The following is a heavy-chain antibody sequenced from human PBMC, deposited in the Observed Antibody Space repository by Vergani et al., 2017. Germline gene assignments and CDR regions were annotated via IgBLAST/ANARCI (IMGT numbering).Heavy chain of an antibody. CDR3: ARDRGDGYNLYYFDY. V-gene: IGHV4-30-4*01. Sequence: QVQLQESGPGLVKPSQTLSLTCTVPGGPISSGDYYWSWIRQPPGKGLEWIGYIYYSGNTYYNPSLTSRLTISVDTSKNQFSLKLSSVNAADTAVYYCARDRGDGYNLYYFDYWGQGTLVTVSS. CDR1: GGPISSGDYY. J-gene: IGHJ4*02. CDR2: IYYSGNT. D-gene: IGHD5-24*01.